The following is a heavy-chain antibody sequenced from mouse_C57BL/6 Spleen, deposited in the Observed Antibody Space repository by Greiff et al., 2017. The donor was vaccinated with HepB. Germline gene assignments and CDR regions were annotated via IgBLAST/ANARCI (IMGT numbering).Heavy chain of an antibody. CDR3: ARTGDYDVYFDV. CDR2: IDPSDSYT. CDR1: GYTFTSYW. J-gene: IGHJ1*03. V-gene: IGHV1-69*01. Sequence: QVQLQQPGAELVMPGASVKLSCKASGYTFTSYWMHWVKQRPGQGLEWIGEIDPSDSYTNYNQKFKGKSTLTVDKSSSTAYMQLSSLTSEDSAVYYCARTGDYDVYFDVWGTGTTVTVSS. D-gene: IGHD2-4*01.